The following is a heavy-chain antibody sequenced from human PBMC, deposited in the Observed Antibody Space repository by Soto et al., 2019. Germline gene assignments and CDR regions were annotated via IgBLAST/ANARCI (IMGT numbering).Heavy chain of an antibody. CDR2: IAYDGRNK. Sequence: GGSLRLSCAASGFTFSSYAMHWVRQAPGKGLEWVAVIAYDGRNKYYADSVKGRFTISRDNSKNTLYLQMNSLRIEDTAVYYCAKHFDSGCPDYWGQGTLVTVSS. J-gene: IGHJ4*02. CDR1: GFTFSSYA. CDR3: AKHFDSGCPDY. D-gene: IGHD6-19*01. V-gene: IGHV3-30-3*02.